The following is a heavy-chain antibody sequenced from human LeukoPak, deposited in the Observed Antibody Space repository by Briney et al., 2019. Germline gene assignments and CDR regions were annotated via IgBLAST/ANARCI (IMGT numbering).Heavy chain of an antibody. V-gene: IGHV4-39*07. CDR3: ARDYYDSSGLDY. J-gene: IGHJ4*02. CDR1: GGSISSSSYY. CDR2: IYYSGST. Sequence: SETLSLTCTVSGGSISSSSYYWGWIRQPPGKGLEWIGSIYYSGSTYYSPSLKSRVTISVDTSKNQFSLKLSSVTAADTAVYYCARDYYDSSGLDYWGQGTLVTVSS. D-gene: IGHD3-22*01.